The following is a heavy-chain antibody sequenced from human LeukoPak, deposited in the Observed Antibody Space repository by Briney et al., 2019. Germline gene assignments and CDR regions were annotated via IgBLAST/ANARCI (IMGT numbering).Heavy chain of an antibody. CDR2: INPSGGST. CDR1: GYTFTSYY. J-gene: IGHJ4*02. D-gene: IGHD5-18*01. CDR3: ARDYSTREGRHFGY. Sequence: ASVKVSCKASGYTFTSYYMHWVRQAPGQGLGWMGIINPSGGSTSYAQKFQGRGTITRDTATSTVYMELSSLRSEDTAVYYCARDYSTREGRHFGYWGQGTLVTVSS. V-gene: IGHV1-46*01.